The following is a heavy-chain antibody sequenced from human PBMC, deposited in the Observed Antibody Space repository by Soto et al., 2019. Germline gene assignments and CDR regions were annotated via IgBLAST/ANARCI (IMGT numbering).Heavy chain of an antibody. CDR2: ISSSGDT. CDR1: GFTFSPYS. D-gene: IGHD4-17*01. Sequence: LRLSCAVSGFTFSPYSMNWARQAPGKGLEWISYISSSGDTYYADSVKGRFTIFRDNAKNSLYLQMNSLRDEDTAVYYCARDNLRTVTTIDFWGLGTLVTVSS. J-gene: IGHJ4*02. V-gene: IGHV3-48*02. CDR3: ARDNLRTVTTIDF.